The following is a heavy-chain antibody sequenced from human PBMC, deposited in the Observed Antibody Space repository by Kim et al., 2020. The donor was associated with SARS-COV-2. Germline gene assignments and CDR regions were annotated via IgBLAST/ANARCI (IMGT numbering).Heavy chain of an antibody. CDR3: ARVGSGPNVGRDYFGS. CDR2: LSGGGGST. V-gene: IGHV3-23*01. J-gene: IGHJ4*03. D-gene: IGHD1-26*01. Sequence: GGSLRLSCAASGFTFSAYAMSWFRQVPGKGLEWVASLSGGGGSTYYADSVKGRFTISRDNSEDMLFLQMNTLRAEDTAIYYCARVGSGPNVGRDYFGSWGPGNLVT. CDR1: GFTFSAYA.